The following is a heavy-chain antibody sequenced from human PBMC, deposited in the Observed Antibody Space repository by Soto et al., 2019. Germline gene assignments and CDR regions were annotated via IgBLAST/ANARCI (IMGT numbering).Heavy chain of an antibody. CDR2: ISSSSSYI. V-gene: IGHV3-21*01. CDR3: ARELAVGATTSPPDY. Sequence: PGGSLRLSCAASGFTFSSYSMNWVRQAPGKGLEWVSSISSSSSYIYYADSVKGRFTISRDNAKNSLYLQMNSLRAEDTAVYYCARELAVGATTSPPDYWGQGTLVTVSS. CDR1: GFTFSSYS. J-gene: IGHJ4*02. D-gene: IGHD1-26*01.